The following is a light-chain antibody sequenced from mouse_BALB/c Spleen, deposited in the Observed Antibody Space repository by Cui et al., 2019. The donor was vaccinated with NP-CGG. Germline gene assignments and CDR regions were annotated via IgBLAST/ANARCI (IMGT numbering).Light chain of an antibody. CDR2: GTN. J-gene: IGLJ1*01. Sequence: QAVVTQESALTTSPGETVTLTCRSSTGAVTTSNYANWVQEKPDHFFTGLIGGTNNRAPGVPARFSGSLIGDKAALTITGAQTEDEAIYFCALWCSNHWVFGGGTKLTVL. V-gene: IGLV1*01. CDR3: ALWCSNHWV. CDR1: TGAVTTSNY.